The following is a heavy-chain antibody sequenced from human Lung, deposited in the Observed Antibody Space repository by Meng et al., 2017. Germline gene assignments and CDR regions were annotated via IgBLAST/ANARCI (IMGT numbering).Heavy chain of an antibody. CDR3: ARGPTTMAHDFDY. V-gene: IGHV4-34*01. CDR1: GGSFSDYY. CDR2: INHSGST. J-gene: IGHJ4*02. Sequence: QVKLQRWGAGLFKPSETLSLTCVVSGGSFSDYYWSWIRQSPGKGLEWIGEINHSGSTNYNPSLESRATISVDTSQNNLSLKLSSVTAADSAVYYCARGPTTMAHDFDYWGQGTLVTVSS. D-gene: IGHD4-11*01.